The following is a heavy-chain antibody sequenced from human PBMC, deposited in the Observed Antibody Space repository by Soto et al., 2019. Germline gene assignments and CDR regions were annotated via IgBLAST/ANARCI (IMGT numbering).Heavy chain of an antibody. D-gene: IGHD6-6*01. J-gene: IGHJ6*02. CDR1: GFTFDDYA. CDR2: ISWNSGSI. CDR3: AKVLSSSRYYYYGMDV. Sequence: SLRLSCAASGFTFDDYAMHWVRQAPGKGLEWVSGISWNSGSIGYADSVEGRFTISRDNAKNSLYLQMNSLRAEDTALYYCAKVLSSSRYYYYGMDVWGQGTMVTVSS. V-gene: IGHV3-9*01.